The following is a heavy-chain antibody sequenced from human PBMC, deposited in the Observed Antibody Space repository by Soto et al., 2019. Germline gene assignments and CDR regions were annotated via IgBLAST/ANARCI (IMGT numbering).Heavy chain of an antibody. D-gene: IGHD3-22*01. CDR1: GFTFSSYW. Sequence: LRLSCAASGFTFSSYWMSWVRQAPGKGLEWVANIKQDGSEKYYVDSVKGRFTISRDNAKNSLYLQMNSLRAEDTAVYYCARTSLSITMIVVVIKEGAFDIWGQGTMVTVSS. V-gene: IGHV3-7*01. CDR2: IKQDGSEK. CDR3: ARTSLSITMIVVVIKEGAFDI. J-gene: IGHJ3*02.